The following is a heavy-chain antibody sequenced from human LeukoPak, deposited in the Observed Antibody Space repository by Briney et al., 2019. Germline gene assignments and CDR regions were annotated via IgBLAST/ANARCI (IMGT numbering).Heavy chain of an antibody. J-gene: IGHJ5*02. Sequence: SETLSLTCTVSGGSINSGSYYWSWIRQPAGKGLEWIGRIYTSGSTNYNPSLKSRVTISVGTSKNQFSLKLSSVTAADTAVYYCARRDCSSTSCPFDPWGQGTLVTVSS. D-gene: IGHD2-2*01. CDR3: ARRDCSSTSCPFDP. CDR2: IYTSGST. CDR1: GGSINSGSYY. V-gene: IGHV4-61*02.